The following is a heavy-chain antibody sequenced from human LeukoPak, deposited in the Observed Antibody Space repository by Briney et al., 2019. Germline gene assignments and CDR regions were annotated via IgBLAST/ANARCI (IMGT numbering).Heavy chain of an antibody. Sequence: GGSLRLSCAASGFTFSSYAMSWVRQAPGKGLEWVSAISGSGGSTYYADSVKGRFTISRDNSKNTLYLQMNSLRAEDTAVYYCAKMGGGSYGYYYGMDVWGQGTTVTVSS. D-gene: IGHD5-18*01. J-gene: IGHJ6*02. V-gene: IGHV3-23*01. CDR1: GFTFSSYA. CDR3: AKMGGGSYGYYYGMDV. CDR2: ISGSGGST.